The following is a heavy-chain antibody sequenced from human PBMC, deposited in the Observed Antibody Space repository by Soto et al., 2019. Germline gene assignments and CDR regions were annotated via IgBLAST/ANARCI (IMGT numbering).Heavy chain of an antibody. J-gene: IGHJ6*02. CDR2: IYYSGST. D-gene: IGHD3-3*01. V-gene: IGHV4-59*01. CDR1: GGSISSYY. CDR3: ARVPASCWSGYSPAYYYYGMDV. Sequence: PSETLSLTCTVSGGSISSYYWSWIRQPPGKGLEWIGYIYYSGSTNYNPSLKSRVTISVDTSKNQCSLKLSSVTAADTAVYYCARVPASCWSGYSPAYYYYGMDVWGQGTTVTVSS.